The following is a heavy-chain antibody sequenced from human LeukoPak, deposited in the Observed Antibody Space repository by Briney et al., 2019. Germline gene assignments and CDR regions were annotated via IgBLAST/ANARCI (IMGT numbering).Heavy chain of an antibody. J-gene: IGHJ4*02. CDR1: GFTFSSYE. Sequence: GGSLRLSCAASGFTFSSYEMHWGRQAPGKGLEWISYISSSASTIYYADSVKGRFTISRDNGTNSLYLQMNSLRAEDTAVYYCARVHYNTAMVDIDYWGQGTLVTVSS. CDR3: ARVHYNTAMVDIDY. D-gene: IGHD5-18*01. CDR2: ISSSASTI. V-gene: IGHV3-48*03.